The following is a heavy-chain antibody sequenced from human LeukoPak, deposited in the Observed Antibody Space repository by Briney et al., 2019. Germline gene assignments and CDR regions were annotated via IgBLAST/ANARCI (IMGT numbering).Heavy chain of an antibody. CDR2: INHSGST. J-gene: IGHJ5*02. V-gene: IGHV4-34*01. CDR1: GGSFSGYY. CDR3: ARVKYYGSGSYIVRWFDP. Sequence: SETLSLTCAVYGGSFSGYYWSWIRQPPGKGLEWIGEINHSGSTNYNPSLKSRVTISVDTSKNQFSLKLSSVTAADTAVYYCARVKYYGSGSYIVRWFDPWGQGTLVTVSS. D-gene: IGHD3-10*01.